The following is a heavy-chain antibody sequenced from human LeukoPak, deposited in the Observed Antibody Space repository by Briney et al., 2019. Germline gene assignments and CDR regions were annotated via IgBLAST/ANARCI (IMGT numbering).Heavy chain of an antibody. CDR2: ISYDGRNK. CDR1: VFTFCNYA. CDR3: ARDHSKYYFAD. V-gene: IGHV3-30*04. Sequence: GGSLRLSCAASVFTFCNYAIHWVRQAPGKGLEWVAIISYDGRNKYYADSVKGRFTISRDNSKNTLYLQMNSLRAEDTAVYYCARDHSKYYFADWSQGSLVTVSS. J-gene: IGHJ4*02.